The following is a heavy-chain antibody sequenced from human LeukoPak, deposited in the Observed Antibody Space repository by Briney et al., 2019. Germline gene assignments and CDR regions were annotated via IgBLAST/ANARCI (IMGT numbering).Heavy chain of an antibody. D-gene: IGHD3-10*01. Sequence: GESLKISCKGSGYSFTSYWIGWVRQMPGKGLEWMGIIYPGDSDTRYSPSFQGQVTISADKSISTAYLQWSSLKASDTAMYYCARPTMVRGVIITWDYWGQGILVTVSS. CDR1: GYSFTSYW. CDR3: ARPTMVRGVIITWDY. V-gene: IGHV5-51*01. J-gene: IGHJ4*02. CDR2: IYPGDSDT.